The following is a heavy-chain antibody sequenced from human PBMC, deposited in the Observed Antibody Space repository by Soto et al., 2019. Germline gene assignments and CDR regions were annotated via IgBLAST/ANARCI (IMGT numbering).Heavy chain of an antibody. J-gene: IGHJ4*02. Sequence: PSETLSLTCAFSGGSISSGGYYWSWIRQHPGKGLEWIGYIYYSGSTYYNPSLKSRVTISVDTSKNQFSLKLSSVTAADTAVYYCARAAAAGTFIFDYWGQGTLVTVSS. CDR1: GGSISSGGYY. CDR3: ARAAAAGTFIFDY. D-gene: IGHD6-13*01. V-gene: IGHV4-31*11. CDR2: IYYSGST.